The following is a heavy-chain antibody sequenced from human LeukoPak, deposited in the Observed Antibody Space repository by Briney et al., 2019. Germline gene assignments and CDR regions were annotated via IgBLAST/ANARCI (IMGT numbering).Heavy chain of an antibody. Sequence: TSETLSLTCVVYGGSFSDYFWSWIRQSPGKGLEWIGEINHSGSTNYNPSLKRRVIISVDTSKNQFSLRVNSVTAADTAVYYCARSCDSSGYYIFDLWGRGTLVTVSS. D-gene: IGHD3-22*01. CDR1: GGSFSDYF. CDR3: ARSCDSSGYYIFDL. V-gene: IGHV4-34*01. J-gene: IGHJ2*01. CDR2: INHSGST.